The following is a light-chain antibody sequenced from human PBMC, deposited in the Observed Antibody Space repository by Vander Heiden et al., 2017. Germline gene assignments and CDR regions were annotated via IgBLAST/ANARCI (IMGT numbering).Light chain of an antibody. Sequence: YELTKLASVSVSPGQTASINCSGDNLGDKYACWYQQKACHSPVVVIYHDTERTSGIPERFSGSNSGSTATLTISGTQAMDEADYYCQAWDSSNVVFGGGTKLTVL. V-gene: IGLV3-1*01. CDR2: HDT. CDR1: NLGDKY. CDR3: QAWDSSNVV. J-gene: IGLJ2*01.